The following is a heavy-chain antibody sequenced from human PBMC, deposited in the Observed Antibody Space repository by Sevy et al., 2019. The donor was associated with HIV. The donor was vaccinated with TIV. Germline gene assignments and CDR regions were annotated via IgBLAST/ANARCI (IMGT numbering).Heavy chain of an antibody. CDR2: ISGRGDRT. D-gene: IGHD3-10*01. J-gene: IGHJ4*02. Sequence: GGSLRLSCAASGFTFNSYAISWVRQAPGKGLEWVSGISGRGDRTYFTDYVKGRFTISRDNSKNTLYLQIDNLRAEDTAVYYCARSYRGVKAYYFDNWGQGTPVTVSS. CDR1: GFTFNSYA. CDR3: ARSYRGVKAYYFDN. V-gene: IGHV3-23*01.